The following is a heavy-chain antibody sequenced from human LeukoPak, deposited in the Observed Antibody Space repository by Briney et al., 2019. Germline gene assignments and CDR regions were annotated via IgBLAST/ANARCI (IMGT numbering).Heavy chain of an antibody. CDR1: GFTFSSYS. Sequence: PGGSLRLSCAASGFTFSSYSMNWVRQAPGKGLEWVGFIRSKIYGGTTEYAAFVKGRFTISRDDSKSMAYLQMTSLKSEDTAVYYCVRYSGDADYWGQGTLVTVSS. D-gene: IGHD5-12*01. CDR3: VRYSGDADY. CDR2: IRSKIYGGTT. V-gene: IGHV3-49*04. J-gene: IGHJ4*02.